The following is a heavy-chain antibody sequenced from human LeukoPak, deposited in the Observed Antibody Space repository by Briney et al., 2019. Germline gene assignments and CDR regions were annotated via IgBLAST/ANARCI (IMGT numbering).Heavy chain of an antibody. Sequence: ASVKVSCKASSYTFTSYGISWVRQAPGQGLEWMGWISAYNGNTNYAQKLQGRVTMTTDTSTSTAYMELRSLRSDDTAVYYCARESDPYYYDSSGHFDYWGQGTLVTVSS. CDR2: ISAYNGNT. V-gene: IGHV1-18*01. J-gene: IGHJ4*02. CDR3: ARESDPYYYDSSGHFDY. CDR1: SYTFTSYG. D-gene: IGHD3-22*01.